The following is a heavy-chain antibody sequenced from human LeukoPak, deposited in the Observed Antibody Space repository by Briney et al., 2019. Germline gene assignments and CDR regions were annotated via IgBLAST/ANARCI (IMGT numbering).Heavy chain of an antibody. V-gene: IGHV3-11*01. CDR2: ISSSGSTI. J-gene: IGHJ4*02. CDR1: GFTFSDYY. Sequence: GGSLRLSCAASGFTFSDYYMSWIRQAPGKGLEWVSYISSSGSTIYYADSVKGRFTISRDNAKNSLYLQMNSLRAEDTAIYYCVKDNRFDTTGYLTTRYFAYWGQGTLVTVSS. CDR3: VKDNRFDTTGYLTTRYFAY. D-gene: IGHD3-22*01.